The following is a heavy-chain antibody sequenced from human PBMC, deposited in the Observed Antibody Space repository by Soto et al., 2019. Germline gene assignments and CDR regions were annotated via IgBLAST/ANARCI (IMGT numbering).Heavy chain of an antibody. J-gene: IGHJ3*02. Sequence: SETLSLTCTVSGGSISSGGYYWSWIRQHPGKGLEWIGYIYYSGSTNYNPSLKSRVTISVDTSKNQFSLKLSSVTAADTAVYYCATGPMSYDFWSGYAKAYDAFDIWGQGTMVTVSS. CDR2: IYYSGST. V-gene: IGHV4-61*08. D-gene: IGHD3-3*01. CDR1: GGSISSGGYY. CDR3: ATGPMSYDFWSGYAKAYDAFDI.